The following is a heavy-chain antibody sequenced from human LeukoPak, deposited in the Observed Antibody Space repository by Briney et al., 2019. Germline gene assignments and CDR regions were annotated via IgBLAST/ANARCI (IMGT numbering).Heavy chain of an antibody. CDR1: GYTFTSYG. CDR3: ARRGSVGATQSYFYYYYGMDV. J-gene: IGHJ6*02. V-gene: IGHV1-18*01. Sequence: ASVKVSCKASGYTFTSYGISWVRQAPGQGLEWMGWISAYNGNTNYAQKLQGRVTMTTDTSTSTAYMELRSLRSDDTAVYYCARRGSVGATQSYFYYYYGMDVWGQGTTVTVSS. CDR2: ISAYNGNT. D-gene: IGHD1-26*01.